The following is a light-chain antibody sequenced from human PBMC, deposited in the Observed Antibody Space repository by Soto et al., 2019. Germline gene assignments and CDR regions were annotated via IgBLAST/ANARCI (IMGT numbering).Light chain of an antibody. J-gene: IGLJ1*01. CDR3: SSYTRSDTYV. CDR1: SSDVGGYKC. CDR2: EVS. Sequence: QSALTQPPSVSGSPGQSVTISCTGTSSDVGGYKCVSWYQQPPGTAPKLMGYEVSNRPSGVPDRFSGSKSGNTASLTISGLQAEDEADYYCSSYTRSDTYVFGTGTKLTVL. V-gene: IGLV2-18*02.